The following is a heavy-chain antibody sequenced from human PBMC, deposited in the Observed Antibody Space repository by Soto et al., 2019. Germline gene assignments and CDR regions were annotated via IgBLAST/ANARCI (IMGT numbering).Heavy chain of an antibody. V-gene: IGHV1-3*01. CDR3: ARSLVVAAIYYFDS. J-gene: IGHJ4*02. D-gene: IGHD2-15*01. Sequence: QVQLVQSGAEVKKPGASVKVSCKASGYTFTSYAMHWVRQAPGQRLEWMGWINAGNGNTKYSQKFQGRVTITRDTSASTAYMELSSLRSEDTAVYYCARSLVVAAIYYFDSWGQGTLVTVSS. CDR1: GYTFTSYA. CDR2: INAGNGNT.